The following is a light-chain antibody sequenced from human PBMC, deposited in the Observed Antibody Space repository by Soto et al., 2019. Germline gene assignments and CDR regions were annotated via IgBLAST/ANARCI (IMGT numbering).Light chain of an antibody. J-gene: IGLJ1*01. CDR3: CSYTSHNNDV. Sequence: QSVLTQPASVSGSPGQSITISCTGTSSDVGGYNYVSWYQQHPDKAPKLMIYDVSNRPSGVSNRFSGSKSGNTASLTISALQAEDETDYYCCSYTSHNNDVFGTGTKLTVL. CDR1: SSDVGGYNY. CDR2: DVS. V-gene: IGLV2-14*01.